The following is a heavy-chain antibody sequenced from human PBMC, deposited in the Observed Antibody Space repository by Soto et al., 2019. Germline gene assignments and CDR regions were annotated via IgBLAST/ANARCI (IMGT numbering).Heavy chain of an antibody. V-gene: IGHV3-23*01. CDR1: GFTFSNYA. CDR3: AKELGYCSGGNCYSIGYFDY. D-gene: IGHD2-15*01. J-gene: IGHJ4*02. CDR2: ISASGGGT. Sequence: GGSLRLSCAASGFTFSNYAMSWVRQAPGKGLEWVSSISASGGGTYYADSVTGRFTISRDNSKNTLYLQMNSLRAEDTAVYYCAKELGYCSGGNCYSIGYFDYWGQGTLVTVSS.